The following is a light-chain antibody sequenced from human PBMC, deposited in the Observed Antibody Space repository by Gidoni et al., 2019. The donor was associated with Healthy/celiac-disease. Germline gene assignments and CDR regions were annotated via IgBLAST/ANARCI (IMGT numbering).Light chain of an antibody. V-gene: IGKV1-39*01. CDR2: AAS. J-gene: IGKJ1*01. CDR1: QSISSY. CDR3: QQSYSTSST. Sequence: DIQMTQSPSSLSASVGDRVTITSRASQSISSYLNWYQQKPGKAPKLLIYAASSLQSGVPSRFSGSGSGTDFTLTISSLQPEDFATYYCQQSYSTSSTFGQGTKVEIK.